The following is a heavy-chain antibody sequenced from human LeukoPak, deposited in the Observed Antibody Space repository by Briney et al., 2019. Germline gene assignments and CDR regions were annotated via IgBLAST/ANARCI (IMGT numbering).Heavy chain of an antibody. V-gene: IGHV4-38-2*02. CDR3: ARDRALTGPGQCDY. CDR1: GYSISSGYY. Sequence: SETLSLTCTVSGYSISSGYYWGWIRQPPGKGLEWIGSIYHSGSTYYNPSLKSRVTISVDTSKNQFSLKLSSVTAADTAVYYCARDRALTGPGQCDYWGQGTLVTVSS. D-gene: IGHD3-9*01. CDR2: IYHSGST. J-gene: IGHJ4*02.